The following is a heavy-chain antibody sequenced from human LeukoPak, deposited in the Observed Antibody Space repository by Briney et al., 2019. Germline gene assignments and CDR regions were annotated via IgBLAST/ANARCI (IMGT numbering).Heavy chain of an antibody. CDR1: GGSIGSSSYY. Sequence: PSETLSLTCTVSGGSIGSSSYYWGWIRQPPGKGLEWIGSIYYSGSTYYNPSLKSRVTISVDTSKNQFSLKLSSVTAADTAVYYCATLPHGYCSGGSCPSFDYWGQGTLVTVSS. CDR2: IYYSGST. J-gene: IGHJ4*02. CDR3: ATLPHGYCSGGSCPSFDY. V-gene: IGHV4-39*01. D-gene: IGHD2-15*01.